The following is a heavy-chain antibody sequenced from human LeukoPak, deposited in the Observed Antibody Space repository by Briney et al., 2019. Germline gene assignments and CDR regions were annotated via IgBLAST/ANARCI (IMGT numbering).Heavy chain of an antibody. J-gene: IGHJ4*02. CDR3: AGHLYSATYYY. CDR2: IHSSGNT. D-gene: IGHD1-26*01. CDR1: GGSISSYY. Sequence: SETLSLTCTVSGGSISSYYWSWIRQPPGKGLEWIGYIHSSGNTNYNPALKSRVTISVDTSKNQFSLKVTSVTAADTAVYYCAGHLYSATYYYWGQGTLVTISS. V-gene: IGHV4-59*08.